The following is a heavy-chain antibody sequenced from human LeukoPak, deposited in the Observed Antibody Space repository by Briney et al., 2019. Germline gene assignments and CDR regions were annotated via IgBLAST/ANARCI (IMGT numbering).Heavy chain of an antibody. Sequence: ASVKVSCKASGYTFTSYDINWVRQATGQGLEWMGWMNPNSGNTGYAQKFQGRVTITRNTSISTAYMELSSLRSEDTAVYYCAGGNLAARPDDAFDIWGQGTMVTVSS. D-gene: IGHD6-6*01. V-gene: IGHV1-8*03. CDR3: AGGNLAARPDDAFDI. CDR1: GYTFTSYD. J-gene: IGHJ3*02. CDR2: MNPNSGNT.